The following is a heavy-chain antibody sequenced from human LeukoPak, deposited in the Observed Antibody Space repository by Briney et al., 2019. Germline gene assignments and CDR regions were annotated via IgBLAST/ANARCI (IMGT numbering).Heavy chain of an antibody. CDR3: ARDLDYYGSGNDY. V-gene: IGHV3-48*02. CDR2: ISNRISTI. J-gene: IGHJ4*02. CDR1: GFTFSRYS. D-gene: IGHD3-10*01. Sequence: GGSLRLSCAASGFTFSRYSMNWVRQAPGKGLEWVSYISNRISTIYYADSAKGRFTISRDNAKNSLYLQMNSLRDEDTAVYYCARDLDYYGSGNDYWGQGTLVTVSS.